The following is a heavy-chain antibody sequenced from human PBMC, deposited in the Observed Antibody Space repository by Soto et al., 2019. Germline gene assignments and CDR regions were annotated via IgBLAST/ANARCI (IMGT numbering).Heavy chain of an antibody. D-gene: IGHD1-1*01. V-gene: IGHV4-59*01. CDR2: IYYSGST. CDR1: GGSISSYY. CDR3: ARGGTGIAYYYYGMDV. Sequence: SETLSLTCTVSGGSISSYYWSWIRQPPGKGLEWIGYIYYSGSTNYNPSLKSRVTISVDTSKNQFSLKLSSVTAADTAVYYCARGGTGIAYYYYGMDVWGLGTTVTVSS. J-gene: IGHJ6*02.